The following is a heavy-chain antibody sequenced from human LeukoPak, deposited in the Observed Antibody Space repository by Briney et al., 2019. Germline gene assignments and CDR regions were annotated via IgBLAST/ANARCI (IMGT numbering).Heavy chain of an antibody. CDR1: GYTFTDYY. Sequence: ASVKVSCKASGYTFTDYYMHWVRQAPGQGLAWMGWINPNNGGTYSTQKFQGWVTMTRDTSISTAYMELSRLTSDDTAVYYCARANPLHCSSTSCLFDYWGQGSLVTVSS. J-gene: IGHJ4*02. D-gene: IGHD2-2*01. V-gene: IGHV1-2*04. CDR3: ARANPLHCSSTSCLFDY. CDR2: INPNNGGT.